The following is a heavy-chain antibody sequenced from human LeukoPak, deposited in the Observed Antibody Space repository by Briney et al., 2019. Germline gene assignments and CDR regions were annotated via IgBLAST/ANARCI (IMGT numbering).Heavy chain of an antibody. J-gene: IGHJ4*02. CDR1: GGSISNYY. V-gene: IGHV4-59*01. CDR2: IYDSGST. Sequence: PSETLSLTCTVSGGSISNYYWSWIRQPPGKGLEWIGYIYDSGSTNYNPSLKSRVTISVDTSKNQFSLKLSSVTAADTAVYYCASHCSSSSCYGLDYWGQGTLVTVSS. CDR3: ASHCSSSSCYGLDY. D-gene: IGHD2-2*01.